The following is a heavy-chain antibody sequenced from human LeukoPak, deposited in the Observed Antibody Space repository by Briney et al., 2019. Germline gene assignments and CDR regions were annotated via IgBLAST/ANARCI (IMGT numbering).Heavy chain of an antibody. CDR2: IKQDGSEK. D-gene: IGHD6-13*01. J-gene: IGHJ3*02. Sequence: GGSLRLSCAASGFTFSSYWMTWVRQAPGKGLEWVANIKQDGSEKYYVDSVKGRFTISRDNAKNSLYLQMNSLRADDTAVYYCARDPGSQAFDIWGQGTVVTVSS. V-gene: IGHV3-7*03. CDR3: ARDPGSQAFDI. CDR1: GFTFSSYW.